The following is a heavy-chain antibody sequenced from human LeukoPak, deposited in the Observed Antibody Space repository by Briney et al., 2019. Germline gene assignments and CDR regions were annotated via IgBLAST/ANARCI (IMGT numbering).Heavy chain of an antibody. CDR3: ASEYSSSWYYY. Sequence: ASVKVSCKASGVTFSSYAISWVRQAPGQGLEWMGRIIPIFGIANYAQKFQGRVTITADKSTSTAYMELSSLRSEDTAVYYCASEYSSSWYYYWGQGTLVTVSS. CDR2: IIPIFGIA. D-gene: IGHD6-13*01. CDR1: GVTFSSYA. V-gene: IGHV1-69*04. J-gene: IGHJ4*02.